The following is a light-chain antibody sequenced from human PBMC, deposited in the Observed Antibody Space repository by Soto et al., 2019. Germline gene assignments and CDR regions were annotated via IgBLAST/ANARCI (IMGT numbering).Light chain of an antibody. V-gene: IGKV3-20*01. Sequence: EIVLTQSPDTLSLSPGDRATLSRRASQSVSSNYVAWYQQKPGQAPRLLTHGSSSRATGIPDRFSGRGFGTDFTLVISRLEPEDFAVYYCQQYGSSPFTFGQGTKLEIK. CDR2: GSS. CDR1: QSVSSNY. CDR3: QQYGSSPFT. J-gene: IGKJ2*01.